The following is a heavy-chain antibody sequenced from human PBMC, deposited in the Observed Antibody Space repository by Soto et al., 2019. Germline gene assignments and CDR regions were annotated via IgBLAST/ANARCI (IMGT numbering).Heavy chain of an antibody. Sequence: PGESLKISCQGSGFSFTTYWIGWVRQMPGKGLEWMAMMYPGDSDIRYSPSFQGQVTISADRSISTAYLQWTSLKASDTAMYYCARTSATGYSYGRNWFDPWGQGTLVTVSS. V-gene: IGHV5-51*01. CDR1: GFSFTTYW. CDR3: ARTSATGYSYGRNWFDP. D-gene: IGHD5-18*01. J-gene: IGHJ5*02. CDR2: MYPGDSDI.